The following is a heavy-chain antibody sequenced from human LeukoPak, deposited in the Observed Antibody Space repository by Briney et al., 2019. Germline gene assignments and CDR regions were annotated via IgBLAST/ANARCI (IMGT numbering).Heavy chain of an antibody. Sequence: GGSLRLSCAASGFTFSDYYMSWIRQAPGKGLEWVSYISSSGSTIYYADSVKGRFTISRDNAKNSLYLQMNSLRAEDTAVYYCARVAYCGAPCYFDYWGQGTLVTVSS. V-gene: IGHV3-11*01. CDR3: ARVAYCGAPCYFDY. CDR2: ISSSGSTI. D-gene: IGHD2-21*01. J-gene: IGHJ4*02. CDR1: GFTFSDYY.